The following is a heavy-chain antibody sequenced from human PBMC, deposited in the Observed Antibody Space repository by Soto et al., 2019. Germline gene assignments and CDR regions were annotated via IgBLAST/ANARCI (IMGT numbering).Heavy chain of an antibody. Sequence: GASVKVSCKASGGTFSSYAISWVRQAPGQGLEWMGGIIPIFGTANYAQKFQGRVTITADESTSTAYMELSSLRSEDTVVYYCARDSRPAIVVVVAATGVYGMDVWGQGTTVTVSS. CDR1: GGTFSSYA. CDR2: IIPIFGTA. J-gene: IGHJ6*02. D-gene: IGHD2-15*01. V-gene: IGHV1-69*13. CDR3: ARDSRPAIVVVVAATGVYGMDV.